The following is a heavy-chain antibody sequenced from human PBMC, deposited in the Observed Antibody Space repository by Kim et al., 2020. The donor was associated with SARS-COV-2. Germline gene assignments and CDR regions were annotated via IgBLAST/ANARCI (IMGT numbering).Heavy chain of an antibody. J-gene: IGHJ4*02. CDR3: ARKNY. Sequence: SKHRGSHNYNPSLKSRVTISVDTSKNQFSLKLSSVTAADTAVYYCARKNYWGQGTLVTVSS. V-gene: IGHV4-34*01. CDR2: SKHRGSH.